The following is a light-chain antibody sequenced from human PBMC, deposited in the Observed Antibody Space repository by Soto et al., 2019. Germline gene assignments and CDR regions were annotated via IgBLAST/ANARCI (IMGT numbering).Light chain of an antibody. CDR2: SNA. J-gene: IGLJ2*01. CDR3: EAWDDSRCGAV. CDR1: SSNIGTNT. V-gene: IGLV1-44*01. Sequence: QSVLTQPPSASGTPGQGVTISCSGSSSNIGTNTVNWYKQLPGTAPKLLIYSNALRPSGVPDRFSGSKSGTSASLAISGLQSEDEADYYCEAWDDSRCGAVFGGGTKLTVL.